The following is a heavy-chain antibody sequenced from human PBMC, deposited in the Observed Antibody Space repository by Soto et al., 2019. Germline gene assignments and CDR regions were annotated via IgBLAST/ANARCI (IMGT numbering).Heavy chain of an antibody. CDR3: ARETLSYGSALDV. D-gene: IGHD3-16*01. CDR1: GFIFSNYA. J-gene: IGHJ6*02. Sequence: GGSLRLSCAASGFIFSNYAIHWVRQAPGKGLEWVSLITWNGANTYYADSVKGRFTISRDGTTKSVSLQMTSLKREDTGLYYCARETLSYGSALDVWGQGTTVTVSS. V-gene: IGHV3-43*01. CDR2: ITWNGANT.